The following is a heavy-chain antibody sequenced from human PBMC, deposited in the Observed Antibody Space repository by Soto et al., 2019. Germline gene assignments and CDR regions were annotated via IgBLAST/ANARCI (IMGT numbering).Heavy chain of an antibody. CDR1: CGSVSSGSYY. V-gene: IGHV4-61*01. Sequence: QVQLQESGPGLVKPSETLSLTCTVSCGSVSSGSYYWSWIRQPPGKGLEWIGYIYYSGSTNYNPSLKSRVTISVDTSKNQVPLKLSPVTAADTAVYYCARGIEGWYQGRYYYGMDVWGQGTTVTVSS. J-gene: IGHJ6*02. CDR3: ARGIEGWYQGRYYYGMDV. D-gene: IGHD6-19*01. CDR2: IYYSGST.